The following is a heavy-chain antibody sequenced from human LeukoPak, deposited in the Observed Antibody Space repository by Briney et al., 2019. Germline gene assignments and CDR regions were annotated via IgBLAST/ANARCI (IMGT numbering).Heavy chain of an antibody. J-gene: IGHJ5*02. CDR2: ISTSGST. D-gene: IGHD2-2*01. Sequence: PSQTLSLTCTVSGGSISSDNYYWSWIWQPAGKGLEWIGRISTSGSTNYNPSLEGRLTISLDTSKNQFSLKLSSVTAADTAVYYCARRGPAATIDNWFDPWGQGTLVTVSS. CDR3: ARRGPAATIDNWFDP. V-gene: IGHV4-61*02. CDR1: GGSISSDNYY.